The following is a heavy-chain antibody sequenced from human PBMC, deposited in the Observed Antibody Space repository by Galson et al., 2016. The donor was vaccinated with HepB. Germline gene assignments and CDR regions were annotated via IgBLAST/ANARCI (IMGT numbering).Heavy chain of an antibody. CDR1: GFTFSTYY. J-gene: IGHJ3*02. Sequence: SLRLSCAASGFTFSTYYMIWIRQAPGKGLEWVGRTRNKVNSYTTESAASVKGRFTISRDDSKNSLYLQMNSLKTEDTALYYCARPSGKYSGGFDIVGQGTMVTVSS. CDR2: TRNKVNSYTT. D-gene: IGHD2/OR15-2a*01. V-gene: IGHV3-72*01. CDR3: ARPSGKYSGGFDI.